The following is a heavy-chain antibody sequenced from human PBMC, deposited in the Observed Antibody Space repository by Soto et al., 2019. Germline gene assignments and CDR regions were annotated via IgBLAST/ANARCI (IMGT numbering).Heavy chain of an antibody. CDR2: INPNSGGT. Sequence: ASVKVSCKASRYTFTGYYMHWVRQAPGQGLEWMGWINPNSGGTNYAQKFQGRVTMTRDTSISTAYMELSRLRSDDTAVYYCARPIAAAGENFDYWGQGTLVTVSS. D-gene: IGHD6-13*01. J-gene: IGHJ4*02. CDR1: RYTFTGYY. CDR3: ARPIAAAGENFDY. V-gene: IGHV1-2*02.